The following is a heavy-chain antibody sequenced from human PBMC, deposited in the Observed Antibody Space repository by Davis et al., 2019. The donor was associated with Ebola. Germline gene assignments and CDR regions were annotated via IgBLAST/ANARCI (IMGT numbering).Heavy chain of an antibody. J-gene: IGHJ4*02. CDR2: MSYRGGV. Sequence: MPSETLSLTCTVSGDSISSYYWTWIRQPPGKGLEWIAYMSYRGGVNYNPSLKSRVTISIDTSKNQFSLKLSSVTAADTAVYYCARDQRGLGRVDYWGQGTLVTVSS. CDR3: ARDQRGLGRVDY. CDR1: GDSISSYY. V-gene: IGHV4-59*12. D-gene: IGHD1-1*01.